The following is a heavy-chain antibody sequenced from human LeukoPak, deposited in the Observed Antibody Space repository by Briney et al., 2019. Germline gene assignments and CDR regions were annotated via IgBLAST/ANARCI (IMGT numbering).Heavy chain of an antibody. J-gene: IGHJ4*02. Sequence: GGSLRLSCAASEFTFSTYAMTWVRQAPGEGLEWVSAISGSGDNTFYADSVKGRFTISRDNSKKTLFLQMKALRAADTAVYYCVKGRGANSGPTLDYWGQGTLVTVSS. CDR2: ISGSGDNT. V-gene: IGHV3-23*01. CDR1: EFTFSTYA. CDR3: VKGRGANSGPTLDY. D-gene: IGHD6-19*01.